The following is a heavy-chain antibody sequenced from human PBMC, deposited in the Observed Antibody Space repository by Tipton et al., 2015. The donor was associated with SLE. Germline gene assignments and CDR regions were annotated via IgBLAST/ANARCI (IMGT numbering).Heavy chain of an antibody. CDR1: GYSFASYW. D-gene: IGHD3-3*01. Sequence: QSGPEVKKSGESLKISCKGSGYSFASYWIGWVRQMPEKGLEWMGLIYPPDSDTRYSPSFQGRVTLSVDKSISTAYLQWSSLKASDTAMYYCARVRADFGVVIIYEYWGQGTLVTVSS. J-gene: IGHJ4*02. CDR2: IYPPDSDT. V-gene: IGHV5-51*03. CDR3: ARVRADFGVVIIYEY.